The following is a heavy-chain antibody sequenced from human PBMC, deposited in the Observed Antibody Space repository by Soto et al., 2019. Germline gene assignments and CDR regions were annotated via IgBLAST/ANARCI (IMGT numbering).Heavy chain of an antibody. CDR1: GGTFSSYA. CDR2: IIPIFGTA. D-gene: IGHD3-22*01. J-gene: IGHJ4*02. CDR3: ARERRDYYDSSGLFDY. Sequence: QVQLVQSGAEVKKPGSSVKVSCKASGGTFSSYAISWVRQAPGQGLEWMGGIIPIFGTANYAQKFQGRVTITADESTSTAYMELSSLRSEDTAVYYCARERRDYYDSSGLFDYWGQGPLVTVSS. V-gene: IGHV1-69*01.